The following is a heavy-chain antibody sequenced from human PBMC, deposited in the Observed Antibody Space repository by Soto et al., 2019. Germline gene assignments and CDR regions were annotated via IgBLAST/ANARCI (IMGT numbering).Heavy chain of an antibody. V-gene: IGHV4-31*03. J-gene: IGHJ6*02. Sequence: PSETLSLTCTVSGGSISSGGYYWSWIRQHPGKGLEWIGYIYYSGSTYYNPSLKSRVTISVDTSKNQFSLKLSSVTAADTAVYYCARDRQTTVVTGGYYGMDVWGQGTTDTVSS. CDR1: GGSISSGGYY. D-gene: IGHD4-17*01. CDR2: IYYSGST. CDR3: ARDRQTTVVTGGYYGMDV.